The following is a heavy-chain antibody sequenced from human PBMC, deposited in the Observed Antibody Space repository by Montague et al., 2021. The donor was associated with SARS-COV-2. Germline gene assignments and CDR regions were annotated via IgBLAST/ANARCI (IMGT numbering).Heavy chain of an antibody. Sequence: SLRLSCAATGFTFSSYWMSWVRQAPGKGLEWVASINQDGSEKYYVGSVRGRFTISRDNAKSSLSLQMDSLRDEDTAVYYCTTLLERDVDYWGRGTLLTVSS. D-gene: IGHD3-3*01. CDR2: INQDGSEK. V-gene: IGHV3-7*01. J-gene: IGHJ4*02. CDR1: GFTFSSYW. CDR3: TTLLERDVDY.